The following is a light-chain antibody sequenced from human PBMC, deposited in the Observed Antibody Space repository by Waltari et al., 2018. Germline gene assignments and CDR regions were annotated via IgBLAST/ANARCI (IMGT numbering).Light chain of an antibody. Sequence: QLVLTQSPSASASLGASVKPTCTLSSGHSSNILAWHQQQPEKGPRYLMKVNSDGSHTKGDEIPDRFSGSSSGAERYLTISSVQSEDEADYYCQTGGHGTWVFGGGTKLTVL. J-gene: IGLJ3*02. CDR2: VNSDGSH. CDR1: SGHSSNI. V-gene: IGLV4-69*01. CDR3: QTGGHGTWV.